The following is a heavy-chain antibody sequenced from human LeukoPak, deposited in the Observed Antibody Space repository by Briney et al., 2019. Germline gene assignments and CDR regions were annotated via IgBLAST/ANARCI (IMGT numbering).Heavy chain of an antibody. V-gene: IGHV4-61*01. CDR1: GDSSTSDSYY. J-gene: IGHJ2*01. D-gene: IGHD1-26*01. CDR2: IYYSGST. Sequence: SETLSLTCIISGDSSTSDSYYGGWVRQPPGKGLEWIGYIYYSGSTNYNPSLKSRVTISVDTSKNQFSLKLSSVTAADTAVYYCARKYIVGAYVVPADWYFDLWGRGTLVTVSS. CDR3: ARKYIVGAYVVPADWYFDL.